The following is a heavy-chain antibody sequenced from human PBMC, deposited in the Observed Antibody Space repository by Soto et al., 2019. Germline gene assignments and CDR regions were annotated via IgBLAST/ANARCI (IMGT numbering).Heavy chain of an antibody. CDR1: GFTFDDYD. D-gene: IGHD2-2*01. J-gene: IGHJ3*02. V-gene: IGHV3-20*04. CDR3: ARDLPYCGSTSCNAEGDTDAFDM. CDR2: INWNGGRT. Sequence: GGSLRLSCAASGFTFDDYDMNWVRQVPGKGLEWVSSINWNGGRTGYADSVEGRFTISRDNAKSSLYLQMNSLRAEDTALYYCARDLPYCGSTSCNAEGDTDAFDMWGQGTMVTVSS.